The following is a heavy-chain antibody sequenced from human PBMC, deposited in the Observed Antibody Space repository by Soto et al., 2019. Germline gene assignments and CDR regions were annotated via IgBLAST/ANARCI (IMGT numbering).Heavy chain of an antibody. CDR1: GFTFSSYN. V-gene: IGHV3-48*01. CDR2: ITSSSSTI. CDR3: AREYCSGGSCYWVY. Sequence: GGSLRLSCAASGFTFSSYNMNWVRQAPGKGLEWVSYITSSSSTIYYADSVKGRFTISRDNAKNSLYLQMNSLRAEDTAIYYCAREYCSGGSCYWVYWGQGTLVTVSS. J-gene: IGHJ4*02. D-gene: IGHD2-15*01.